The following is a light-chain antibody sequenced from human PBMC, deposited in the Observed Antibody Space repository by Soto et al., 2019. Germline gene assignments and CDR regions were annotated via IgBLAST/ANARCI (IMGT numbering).Light chain of an antibody. CDR2: GAS. V-gene: IGKV3-20*01. CDR3: QQYGSAPIT. J-gene: IGKJ5*01. Sequence: IVLTQSPGTLSLSPGERATVSXRASQSVSSSYLAWYQQKPGQAPSLLIYGASSRATGIPDRFSGSGSGTDFTLTISRLEPEDFAVYYCQQYGSAPITFGQGTRWRL. CDR1: QSVSSSY.